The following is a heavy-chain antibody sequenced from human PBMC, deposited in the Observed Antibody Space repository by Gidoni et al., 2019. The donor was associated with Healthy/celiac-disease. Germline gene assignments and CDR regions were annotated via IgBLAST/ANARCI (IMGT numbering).Heavy chain of an antibody. CDR1: AFTFSSYR. D-gene: IGHD1-26*01. CDR3: ARSGKYSGSSFDY. J-gene: IGHJ4*02. CDR2: ISSSSSYI. V-gene: IGHV3-21*01. Sequence: EVQLVESGGGLVKPGGSLRLSCAASAFTFSSYRMNWVRQAPGKGLGWASSISSSSSYIYYADSVKGRFTISRDNAKNSLYLKMNSLRAEDTAVYYCARSGKYSGSSFDYWGQGTLVTVSS.